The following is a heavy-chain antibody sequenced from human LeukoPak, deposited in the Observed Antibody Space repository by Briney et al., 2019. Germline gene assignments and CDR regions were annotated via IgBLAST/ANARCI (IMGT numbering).Heavy chain of an antibody. D-gene: IGHD4-11*01. CDR3: ARETTEAFDV. CDR1: GYSFSTYG. CDR2: ITPFNGNA. Sequence: GASVKVSCKTSGYSFSTYGISWVRQAPGQGLEWMGWITPFNGNANYAQKFQGRVTMTTDTSTSTAHLEMRSLRPDDTAVYYCARETTEAFDVWGQGTMVIVSS. V-gene: IGHV1-18*01. J-gene: IGHJ3*01.